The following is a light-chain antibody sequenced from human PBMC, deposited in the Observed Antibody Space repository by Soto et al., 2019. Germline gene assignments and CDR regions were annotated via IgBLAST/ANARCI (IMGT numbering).Light chain of an antibody. Sequence: DIVLTQSPGTLSLSPGERATLSCRASQIISSTYLGWYQQKPGQAPRLLIYGASSRATGIPDRFSGSGSGTDFTLTISRLEPEDFATYYCQQANSFPITFGQGTRLEIK. CDR2: GAS. CDR3: QQANSFPIT. J-gene: IGKJ5*01. CDR1: QIISSTY. V-gene: IGKV3-20*01.